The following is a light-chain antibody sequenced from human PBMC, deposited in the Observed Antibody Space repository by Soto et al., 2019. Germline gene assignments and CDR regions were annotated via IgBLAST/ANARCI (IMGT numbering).Light chain of an antibody. J-gene: IGKJ4*01. CDR3: QQYRNWPLT. Sequence: EIVMTQSPATLSVSPGERATLSCRASQSVGNNLAWYRQKPGQAPRLLIYGASTRATGIPARFSGSGSGTEFTLTIDSLQSDDFAVYLCQQYRNWPLTFGGGTKMEIK. V-gene: IGKV3-15*01. CDR2: GAS. CDR1: QSVGNN.